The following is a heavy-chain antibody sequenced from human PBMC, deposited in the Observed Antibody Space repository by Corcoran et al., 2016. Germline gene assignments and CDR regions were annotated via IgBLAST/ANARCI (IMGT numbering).Heavy chain of an antibody. J-gene: IGHJ5*02. V-gene: IGHV4-34*01. D-gene: IGHD1-26*01. CDR2: INQSGST. Sequence: QVQLQQWGAGLLKPSETLSLTCAVYGGSFSGYYWSWIRQPPGKGLEWIGEINQSGSTNYNPSLKSRVTISVDTSKNQFSLKLSSVTAADTAVYYCAVGSGAGGRVRDIWFGPWGQGTLGTVSS. CDR3: AVGSGAGGRVRDIWFGP. CDR1: GGSFSGYY.